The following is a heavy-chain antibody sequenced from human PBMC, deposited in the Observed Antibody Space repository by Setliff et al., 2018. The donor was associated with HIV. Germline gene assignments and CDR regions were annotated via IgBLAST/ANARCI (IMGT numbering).Heavy chain of an antibody. Sequence: SETLSLTCAVSGGSISIGNWWSWVRQPPGKGLEWIGEIYHSGSTNYNPSLKGRVTISVDKSKNQFSLKLSSVTAADTAVYYCARRTSPPSGTYSQYYMDVWGRGTKVTVSS. D-gene: IGHD2-21*01. J-gene: IGHJ6*03. V-gene: IGHV4-4*02. CDR2: IYHSGST. CDR1: GGSISIGNW. CDR3: ARRTSPPSGTYSQYYMDV.